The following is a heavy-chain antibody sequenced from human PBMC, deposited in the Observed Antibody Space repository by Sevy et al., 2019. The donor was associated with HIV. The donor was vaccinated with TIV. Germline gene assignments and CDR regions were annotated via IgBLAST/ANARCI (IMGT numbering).Heavy chain of an antibody. V-gene: IGHV3-48*01. J-gene: IGHJ4*02. D-gene: IGHD3-22*01. CDR2: ISSSSSTI. CDR1: EFTFSSYS. Sequence: GGSLRLSCAASEFTFSSYSRNWVRQAPGKGLEWVSYISSSSSTIYYADSVKGRFTISRDNAKNSLYLQMNSLRAEDTAVYYCARTGPPGYYYDSSGSDYWGQGTLVTVSS. CDR3: ARTGPPGYYYDSSGSDY.